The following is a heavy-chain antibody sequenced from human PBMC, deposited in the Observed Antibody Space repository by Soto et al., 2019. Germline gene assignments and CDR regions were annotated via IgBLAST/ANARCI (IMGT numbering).Heavy chain of an antibody. J-gene: IGHJ6*02. V-gene: IGHV3-11*06. CDR3: ARDLSAYDFWSGYYPAANYYYYGMDV. D-gene: IGHD3-3*01. CDR1: GFTFSDYY. Sequence: QVQLVESGGGLVKPGGSLRLSCAASGFTFSDYYMSWIRQAPGKGLEWVSYISSSSSYTNYADSVKGRFTISRDNSKNTLYLQMNSLRAEDTAVYYCARDLSAYDFWSGYYPAANYYYYGMDVWGQGTTVTVSS. CDR2: ISSSSSYT.